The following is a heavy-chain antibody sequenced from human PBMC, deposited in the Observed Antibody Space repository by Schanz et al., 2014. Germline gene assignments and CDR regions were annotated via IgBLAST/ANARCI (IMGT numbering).Heavy chain of an antibody. CDR3: ARGLVRYFAY. CDR2: INPNSGAT. CDR1: GYTFHTHA. D-gene: IGHD2-8*02. J-gene: IGHJ4*02. V-gene: IGHV1-2*06. Sequence: QVQLVQSGDVVKKPGASVKVSCQASGYTFHTHAISWVRLAPGQGLEWMGQINPNSGATIYAQNFQGRVTMTRDTSISTAYMELSRLRSDDTAVYYCARGLVRYFAYWGQGTLVTVSS.